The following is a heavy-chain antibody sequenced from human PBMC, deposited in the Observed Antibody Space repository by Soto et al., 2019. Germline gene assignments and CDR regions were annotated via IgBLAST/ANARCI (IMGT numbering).Heavy chain of an antibody. V-gene: IGHV4-59*01. Sequence: QVQLQESGPGLVKPSETLSLSCTVSGGSMSSYFWSWIRQPPGKELEWIGYIYNSGSTNYNPSLKSRVTISVDTSKNRFSLRLNSVTAADTAVYYCTREFRISAGYNWFDPWGQGTLVTVSS. CDR1: GGSMSSYF. D-gene: IGHD2-15*01. J-gene: IGHJ5*02. CDR3: TREFRISAGYNWFDP. CDR2: IYNSGST.